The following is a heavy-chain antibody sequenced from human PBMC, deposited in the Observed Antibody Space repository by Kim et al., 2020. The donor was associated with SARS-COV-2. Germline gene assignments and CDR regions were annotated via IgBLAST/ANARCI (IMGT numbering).Heavy chain of an antibody. Sequence: GGSLRLSCAASGFTFSSYGMHWVRQAPGKGLEWVAVISYDGSNKYYADSVKGRFTISRDNSKNTLYLQMNSLRAEDTAVYYCAKDHDWNYGSAFDIWGQGTMVTVSS. CDR1: GFTFSSYG. CDR3: AKDHDWNYGSAFDI. J-gene: IGHJ3*02. V-gene: IGHV3-30*18. D-gene: IGHD1-7*01. CDR2: ISYDGSNK.